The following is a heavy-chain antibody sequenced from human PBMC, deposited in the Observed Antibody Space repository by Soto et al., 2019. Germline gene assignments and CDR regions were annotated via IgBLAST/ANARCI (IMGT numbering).Heavy chain of an antibody. CDR2: ISGSGGST. CDR3: AKRETPWGLFDY. D-gene: IGHD3-16*01. Sequence: PGGSLSLSCAASGFTFSSYAMSWVRQAPEKGLEWVSAISGSGGSTYYADSVKGRFTISRDNSKNTLYLQMNSLRAEDTAVYYCAKRETPWGLFDYWGQGTLVTVSS. CDR1: GFTFSSYA. J-gene: IGHJ4*02. V-gene: IGHV3-23*01.